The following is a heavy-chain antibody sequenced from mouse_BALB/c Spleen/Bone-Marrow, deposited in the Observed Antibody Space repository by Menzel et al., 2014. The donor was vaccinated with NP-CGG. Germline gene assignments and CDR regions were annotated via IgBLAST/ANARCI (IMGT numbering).Heavy chain of an antibody. D-gene: IGHD1-2*01. V-gene: IGHV1S56*01. CDR2: IFPGDSTT. Sequence: VKLMKSGVELVKPGASVKLSCKASGNTFTSYDINWVRQRPEQGLEWIGWIFPGDSTTKYNEKFKGKATLSTDKSSSTVHMQLSRLTSEDSAVYFCVRSRLRDWYFDVWGAGTRSPSPQ. CDR1: GNTFTSYD. J-gene: IGHJ1*01. CDR3: VRSRLRDWYFDV.